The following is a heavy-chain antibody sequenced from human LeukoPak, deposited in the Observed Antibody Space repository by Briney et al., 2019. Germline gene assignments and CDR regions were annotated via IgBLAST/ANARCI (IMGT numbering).Heavy chain of an antibody. CDR1: GFTFSSYG. D-gene: IGHD2-15*01. Sequence: PGGSLRLSCAASGFTFSSYGMHWVRQAPGKGLEWVAVISYDGSNKYYADSVKGRFTISRDNSKNTLYLQMNSLRAEDTAVYYCAKDKNGYCSGGSCYLPWFDPWGQGTLVTVSS. CDR2: ISYDGSNK. V-gene: IGHV3-30*18. CDR3: AKDKNGYCSGGSCYLPWFDP. J-gene: IGHJ5*02.